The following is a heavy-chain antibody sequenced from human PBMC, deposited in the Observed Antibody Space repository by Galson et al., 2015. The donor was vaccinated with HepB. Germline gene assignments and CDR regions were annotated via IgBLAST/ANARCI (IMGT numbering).Heavy chain of an antibody. V-gene: IGHV3-53*01. CDR1: EFTVSNNY. J-gene: IGHJ4*02. Sequence: SLRLSCAASEFTVSNNYMNWVRQAPGKGLEWVSVIYSGGTTYYTDSVKGRFTISRDTSKNSLYLQMNSLRAEDTAMYYCARVTRDGYNDYWGQGILVTVSS. CDR2: IYSGGTT. CDR3: ARVTRDGYNDY. D-gene: IGHD5-24*01.